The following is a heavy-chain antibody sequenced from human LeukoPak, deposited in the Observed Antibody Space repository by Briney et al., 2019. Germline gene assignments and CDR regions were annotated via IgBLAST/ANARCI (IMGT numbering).Heavy chain of an antibody. V-gene: IGHV4-61*01. CDR2: ISHNENT. CDR3: AREASLVRGIFITRYGLDV. J-gene: IGHJ6*04. CDR1: GGSVSSGTYY. D-gene: IGHD3-10*01. Sequence: SETLSLTCTVSGGSVSSGTYYWTWIRQPPGKGLEWIAYISHNENTNYNPSLKSRLTISLDTSSNQFSLRLSSVTAADTAVYYCAREASLVRGIFITRYGLDVWGRGTTVTVSS.